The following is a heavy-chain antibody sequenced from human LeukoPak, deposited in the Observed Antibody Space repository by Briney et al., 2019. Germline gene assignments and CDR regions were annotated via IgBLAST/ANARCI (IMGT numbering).Heavy chain of an antibody. Sequence: GGSLRLSCAASGFTFSSYSMNWVRRAPGKGLEWVSSISSSSSYIYYAESVKGRFTMSRENAKNSVYLQMNSLRAEDTAVYYCARATTYDILTGYFDYWGQGTLVTVSS. J-gene: IGHJ4*02. D-gene: IGHD3-9*01. CDR2: ISSSSSYI. CDR3: ARATTYDILTGYFDY. V-gene: IGHV3-21*01. CDR1: GFTFSSYS.